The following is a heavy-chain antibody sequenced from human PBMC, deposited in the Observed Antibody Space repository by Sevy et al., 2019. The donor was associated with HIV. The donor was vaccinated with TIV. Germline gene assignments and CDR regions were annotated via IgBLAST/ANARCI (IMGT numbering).Heavy chain of an antibody. Sequence: SETLSLTCTVSGGSISSYYWSWIRQPPGKGLEWIGYIYYSGSTNYNPSLKSRVTISVDTSKNQFSLKLSSVTAADTAVYYCARSPSGWYYFDYWGQGTLVTVSS. CDR3: ARSPSGWYYFDY. V-gene: IGHV4-59*13. CDR1: GGSISSYY. J-gene: IGHJ4*02. CDR2: IYYSGST. D-gene: IGHD6-19*01.